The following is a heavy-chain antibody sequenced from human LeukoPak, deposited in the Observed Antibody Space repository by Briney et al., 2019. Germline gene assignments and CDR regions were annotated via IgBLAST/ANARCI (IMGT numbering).Heavy chain of an antibody. CDR1: GYTFTSYY. D-gene: IGHD1-7*01. Sequence: ASVKVSCKASGYTFTSYYMHWVRQAPGQGLEWMGRINPNSGGTNYAQKFQGRVTMTRDTSISTAYMELSRLRSDDTAVYYCAREVKLHRWFDPWGQGTLVTVSS. V-gene: IGHV1-2*06. J-gene: IGHJ5*02. CDR3: AREVKLHRWFDP. CDR2: INPNSGGT.